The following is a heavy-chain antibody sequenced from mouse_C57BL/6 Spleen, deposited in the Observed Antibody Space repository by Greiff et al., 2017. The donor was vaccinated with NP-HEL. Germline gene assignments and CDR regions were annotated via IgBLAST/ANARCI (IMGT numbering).Heavy chain of an antibody. D-gene: IGHD2-1*01. CDR2: IDPETGGT. Sequence: QVQLQQSGAELVRPGASVTLSCKASGYTFTDYEMHWVKQTPVHGLEWIGAIDPETGGTAYNQKFKGKAILTADKSSSTAYMELRSLTSEDSAVYYCTRGAYGNYGEYWGQGTTLTVSS. CDR1: GYTFTDYE. CDR3: TRGAYGNYGEY. V-gene: IGHV1-15*01. J-gene: IGHJ2*01.